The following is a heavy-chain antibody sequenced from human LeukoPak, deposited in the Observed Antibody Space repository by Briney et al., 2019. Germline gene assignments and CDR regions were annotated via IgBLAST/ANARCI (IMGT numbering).Heavy chain of an antibody. D-gene: IGHD5-24*01. J-gene: IGHJ5*02. CDR3: ARLREKAKGGGGFDQ. Sequence: SETLSLTCTVSSGSIRGFYLSWIRQTPGKGLECIGYIYYTGITTYNPSLKSRVTMSVDTSKNQLSLNLTSVTAADTAVYSWARLREKAKGGGGFDQWGQGTLVTVSS. CDR2: IYYTGIT. CDR1: SGSIRGFY. V-gene: IGHV4-59*01.